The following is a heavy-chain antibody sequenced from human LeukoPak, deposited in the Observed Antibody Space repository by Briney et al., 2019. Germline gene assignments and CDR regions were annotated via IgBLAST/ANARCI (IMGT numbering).Heavy chain of an antibody. J-gene: IGHJ4*02. Sequence: GGSLRLSCAASGFTFSSYGMHWVRQAPGKGLEWVASIRYDGSNKYYADSVKGRFTISRDNSKNTLYLQMNSLRAEDTAVYYCAKDRRRFVVVPAAMDFDYWGQGTLVTVSS. V-gene: IGHV3-30*02. D-gene: IGHD2-2*01. CDR3: AKDRRRFVVVPAAMDFDY. CDR1: GFTFSSYG. CDR2: IRYDGSNK.